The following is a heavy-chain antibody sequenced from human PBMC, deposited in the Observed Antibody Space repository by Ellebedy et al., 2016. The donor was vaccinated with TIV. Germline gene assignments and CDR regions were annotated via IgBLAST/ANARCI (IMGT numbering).Heavy chain of an antibody. Sequence: GESLKISCAASGFTFSSYAIYWVRQAPGKGLEWVALISSDGSDKYYADSVKGRFAISRDNSKNTLYLQMNSLRVEDTAVYYCAKRAYDRSGPFDYWGQGALVTVSS. CDR3: AKRAYDRSGPFDY. D-gene: IGHD3-22*01. CDR2: ISSDGSDK. V-gene: IGHV3-30*18. CDR1: GFTFSSYA. J-gene: IGHJ4*02.